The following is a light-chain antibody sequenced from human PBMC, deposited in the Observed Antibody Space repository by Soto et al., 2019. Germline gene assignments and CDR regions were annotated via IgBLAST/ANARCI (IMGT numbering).Light chain of an antibody. CDR1: NIGSKN. J-gene: IGLJ1*01. CDR3: QVWESSTYV. V-gene: IGLV3-9*01. CDR2: RDS. Sequence: SYELSQPLSVSVALGQTARITCGGNNIGSKNVHWYQQKPGQAPVLVIYRDSNRPSGIPERFSGSNSGNTATLTISRAQAGDEADYYCQVWESSTYVFGTGTKVTVL.